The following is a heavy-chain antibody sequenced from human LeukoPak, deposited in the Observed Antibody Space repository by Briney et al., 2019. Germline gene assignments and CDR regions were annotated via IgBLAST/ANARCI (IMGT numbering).Heavy chain of an antibody. D-gene: IGHD6-19*01. CDR2: ISYDGSNK. J-gene: IGHJ1*01. CDR3: ARRGPRSSIPTAEYFQH. CDR1: GFTFSSYA. Sequence: GRSLRLSCAASGFTFSSYAMHWVRQAPGKGLEWVAVISYDGSNKYYADSVKGRFTISRGNSKNTLYLQMNSLRAEDTAVYYCARRGPRSSIPTAEYFQHWGQGTLVTVSS. V-gene: IGHV3-30*01.